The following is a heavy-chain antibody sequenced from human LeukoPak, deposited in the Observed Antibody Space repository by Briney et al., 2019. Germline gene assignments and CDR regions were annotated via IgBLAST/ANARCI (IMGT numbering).Heavy chain of an antibody. Sequence: PSETLSLTCTVSGGSFSSGSYYWSWIRQPPGKGLEGIGYIYYSGSTNYNPSLKSRVTISVDTSKNQFSLKLSSVTAADTAVYYCARASRGPMIDYYGSGSPLDYWGQGTLVTVSS. D-gene: IGHD3-10*01. J-gene: IGHJ4*02. CDR3: ARASRGPMIDYYGSGSPLDY. CDR2: IYYSGST. CDR1: GGSFSSGSYY. V-gene: IGHV4-61*01.